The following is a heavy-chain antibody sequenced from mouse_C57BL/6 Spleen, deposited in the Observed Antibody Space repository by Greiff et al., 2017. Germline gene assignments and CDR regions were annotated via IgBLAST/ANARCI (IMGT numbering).Heavy chain of an antibody. V-gene: IGHV3-6*01. CDR2: ISYDGSN. CDR3: ARDDYYYYFDY. Sequence: ESGPGLVKPSQSLSLTCSVTGYSITSGYYWNWIRQFPGNKLEWMGYISYDGSNNYNPSLKNRSSITRDTSKNQFFLKLNSVTTEDTATYYCARDDYYYYFDYWGQGTTLTVSS. J-gene: IGHJ2*01. D-gene: IGHD1-1*01. CDR1: GYSITSGYY.